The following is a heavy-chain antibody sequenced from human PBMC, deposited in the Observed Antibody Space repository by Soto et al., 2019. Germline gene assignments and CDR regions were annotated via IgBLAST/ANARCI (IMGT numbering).Heavy chain of an antibody. J-gene: IGHJ4*02. D-gene: IGHD3-16*02. CDR1: GSTFTSSV. Sequence: GVSLRLSCAASGSTFTSSVMAWVRRPPGRGLEWISSLGLIPRHTFYADSVKGRFTISRDNSRTTLYLQMTGLTFDDTAVYYCAAYADGPYRPPYDYWGQGTQVTVSS. CDR3: AAYADGPYRPPYDY. CDR2: LGLIPRHT. V-gene: IGHV3-23*01.